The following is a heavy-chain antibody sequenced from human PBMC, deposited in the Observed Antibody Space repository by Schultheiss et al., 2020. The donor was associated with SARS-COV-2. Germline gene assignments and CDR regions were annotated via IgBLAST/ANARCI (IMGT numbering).Heavy chain of an antibody. CDR2: IKQDGSEK. J-gene: IGHJ6*02. Sequence: GGSLRLSCAASGFTFSSYWMSWVRQAPGKGLEWVANIKQDGSEKYYVDSVKGRFTISRDNAKNSLYLQMNSLRDEDTAVYYCASRGMITFGGVIVSYGMDVWGQGTTVTVSS. V-gene: IGHV3-7*01. D-gene: IGHD3-16*02. CDR3: ASRGMITFGGVIVSYGMDV. CDR1: GFTFSSYW.